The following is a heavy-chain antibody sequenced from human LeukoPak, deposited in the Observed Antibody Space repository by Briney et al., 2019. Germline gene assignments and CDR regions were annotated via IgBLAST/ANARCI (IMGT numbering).Heavy chain of an antibody. J-gene: IGHJ5*02. CDR3: ARGDNWFDP. Sequence: SWETLSLTCAVYGGSFSGYYWSWIRQPPGKGLEWIGEINHSGSTNYNPSLKSRVTISVDTSKNQFSLKLSSVTAAGTAVYCCARGDNWFDPWGQGNLCSVSS. V-gene: IGHV4-34*01. CDR2: INHSGST. CDR1: GGSFSGYY.